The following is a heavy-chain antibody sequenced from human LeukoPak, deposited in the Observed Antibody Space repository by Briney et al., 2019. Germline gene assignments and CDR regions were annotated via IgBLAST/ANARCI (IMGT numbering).Heavy chain of an antibody. CDR1: GYTFTNYY. J-gene: IGHJ4*02. CDR3: ARDSSSGY. D-gene: IGHD3-10*01. CDR2: SNPSGDST. V-gene: IGHV1-46*01. Sequence: GASVKVSCKASGYTFTNYYIHWVRQAPGHGLEWMGISNPSGDSTNYAQKFQGRVTMTRDTSTSTVYMDLSSLRSEDTAVYYCARDSSSGYWGQGTLVTVSS.